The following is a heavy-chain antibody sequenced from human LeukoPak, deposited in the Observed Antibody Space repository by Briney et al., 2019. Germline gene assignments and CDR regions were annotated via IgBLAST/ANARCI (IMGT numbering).Heavy chain of an antibody. V-gene: IGHV3-30*18. J-gene: IGHJ4*02. CDR1: GFTFSSYG. Sequence: PGGSLRLSCAASGFTFSSYGMHWVRQAPGKGLEWVAVISYDGSNKYYADSVKGRFTISRDNSKNTLYLQMNSLRAEDTAVYYCAKDLRVYSYGWVFDYWGQGTLVTVSS. CDR3: AKDLRVYSYGWVFDY. D-gene: IGHD5-18*01. CDR2: ISYDGSNK.